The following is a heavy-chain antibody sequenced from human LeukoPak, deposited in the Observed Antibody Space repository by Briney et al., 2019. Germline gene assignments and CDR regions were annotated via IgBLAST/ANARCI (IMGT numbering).Heavy chain of an antibody. V-gene: IGHV3-23*01. D-gene: IGHD1-26*01. Sequence: PGGSLRLSCAASGFTFSSYAMSWVRQAPGKGLEWVSGISGSGGSTYYADSVKGRITISRDNSKNTLYLQMNSLRAEDTAVYYCAKAGSIRFDYWGQGTLVTVSS. CDR1: GFTFSSYA. CDR2: ISGSGGST. J-gene: IGHJ4*02. CDR3: AKAGSIRFDY.